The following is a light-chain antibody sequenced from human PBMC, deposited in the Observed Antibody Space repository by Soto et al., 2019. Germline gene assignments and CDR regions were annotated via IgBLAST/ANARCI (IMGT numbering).Light chain of an antibody. J-gene: IGLJ2*01. V-gene: IGLV2-14*01. CDR1: TTDVCTYNY. CDR3: SSYTNTGTLVL. CDR2: EVN. Sequence: QSALTQPASVSGSPGQSITISCTGSTTDVCTYNYVSWYQHHPGKAPKLMIYEVNNRPSGISNRFSGSKSGNTASLTVSGLQAEDEADYYCSSYTNTGTLVLFGGGTKVTVL.